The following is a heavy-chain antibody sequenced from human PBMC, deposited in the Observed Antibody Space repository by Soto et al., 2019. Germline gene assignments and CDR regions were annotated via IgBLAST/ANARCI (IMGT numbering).Heavy chain of an antibody. V-gene: IGHV3-30-3*01. CDR2: ISYDGSNK. J-gene: IGHJ4*02. CDR3: ARSQMAFDY. CDR1: GFTFSCYA. Sequence: GGSLRLSCAASGFTFSCYAMHWVRQAPGKGLEWVAVISYDGSNKYYADSVKGRFTISRDNSKNTLYLQMNSLRAEDTAVYYCARSQMAFDYWGQGTLVTVSS.